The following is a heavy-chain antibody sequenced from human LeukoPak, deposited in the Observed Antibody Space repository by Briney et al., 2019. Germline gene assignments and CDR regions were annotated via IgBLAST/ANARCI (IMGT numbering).Heavy chain of an antibody. D-gene: IGHD6-13*01. CDR1: GGSISSSSYY. Sequence: SETLSLTCTVSGGSISSSSYYWGWIRQPPGKGLEWIGSIYYSGSTYYNPSLKSRVTISVDTSKNQFSLKLSSVTAADTAVYYCARVLLPSSSVYYYYYYYMDVWGKGTTVTVSS. V-gene: IGHV4-39*01. J-gene: IGHJ6*03. CDR3: ARVLLPSSSVYYYYYYYMDV. CDR2: IYYSGST.